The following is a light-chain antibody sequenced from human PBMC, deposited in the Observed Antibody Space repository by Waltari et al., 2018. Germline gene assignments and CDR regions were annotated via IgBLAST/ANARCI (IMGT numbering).Light chain of an antibody. CDR2: EVN. J-gene: IGLJ2*01. CDR1: NSDIGPYDL. V-gene: IGLV2-14*01. CDR3: ASYVNSFALV. Sequence: HSALTQPASVSGSPGQSISLSCAGTNSDIGPYDLVSWYQKYPGKAPKLIIYEVNHRPSDISPRFSASKSGDTASLTISGLQAEDEAEYYCASYVNSFALVFGGGTKVSVL.